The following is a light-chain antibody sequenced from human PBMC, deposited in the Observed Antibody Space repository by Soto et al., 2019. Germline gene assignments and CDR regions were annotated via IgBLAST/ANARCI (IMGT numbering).Light chain of an antibody. CDR1: QSIGTW. J-gene: IGKJ1*01. CDR2: DAS. V-gene: IGKV1-5*01. Sequence: DIEMTQSPSTLSTSVGDRVTIACRASQSIGTWLAWYQQTAGKAPKLLIHDASTLQSGVPSRFSGSGSGTEFTLTISCLQLEDFTTYYCQQYSSYWTFGQGTKVDIK. CDR3: QQYSSYWT.